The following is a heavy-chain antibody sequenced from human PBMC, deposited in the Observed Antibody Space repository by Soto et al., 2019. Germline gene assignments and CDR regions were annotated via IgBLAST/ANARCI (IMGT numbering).Heavy chain of an antibody. D-gene: IGHD6-6*01. CDR1: GGSISSGGYY. CDR2: IYYSGST. J-gene: IGHJ5*02. V-gene: IGHV4-31*03. CDR3: ARGLHPRDPGIAAPRLNWFDP. Sequence: PSETLSLTCTVSGGSISSGGYYWSWIRQHPGKGLEWFGYIYYSGSTYYNPSLKSRVTISVDTSKNQFSLKLSSVTAADTAVYYCARGLHPRDPGIAAPRLNWFDPWGQGTLVTVSS.